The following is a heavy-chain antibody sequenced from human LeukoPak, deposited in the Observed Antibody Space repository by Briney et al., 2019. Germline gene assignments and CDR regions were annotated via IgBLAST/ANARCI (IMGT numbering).Heavy chain of an antibody. CDR1: GYTFTSYD. V-gene: IGHV1-8*01. J-gene: IGHJ6*03. Sequence: ASVKVSRKASGYTFTSYDINWVRQAPGQGLEWMGWMNPNSGNTVYAQKFQGRVTMTRNTSTSTAYMELSSLRSEDTAVYYCARAAALYSYSYYTDVWGKGTTVTVSS. CDR2: MNPNSGNT. D-gene: IGHD2-15*01. CDR3: ARAAALYSYSYYTDV.